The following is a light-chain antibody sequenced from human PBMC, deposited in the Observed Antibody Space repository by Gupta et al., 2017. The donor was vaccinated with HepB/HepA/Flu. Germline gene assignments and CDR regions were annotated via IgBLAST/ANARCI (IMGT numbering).Light chain of an antibody. V-gene: IGKV3-11*01. J-gene: IGKJ2*01. Sequence: EIVLTQSPATLSLSPGVRATLSCRASQSVSSSLAWYQQKPGQAPRLRIYDASNRAIGIRARCSGSGDGTDFTLTISSREPEDYAVYYCQQRSNGHPQYTFGQGTKLEIK. CDR3: QQRSNGHPQYT. CDR2: DAS. CDR1: QSVSSS.